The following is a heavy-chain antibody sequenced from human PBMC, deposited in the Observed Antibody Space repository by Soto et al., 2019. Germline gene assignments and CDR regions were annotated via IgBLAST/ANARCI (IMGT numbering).Heavy chain of an antibody. CDR2: IYPGDFDT. J-gene: IGHJ4*01. CDR3: ARYDSGGYYHFEC. D-gene: IGHD3-22*01. CDR1: GYSFTSYW. Sequence: VDSLKISCKGSGYSFTSYWLGWVRQMPGKGLEWMGIIYPGDFDTRYSPSFQGQVTISADKSISTAYLQWSSLKASDTAMYYCARYDSGGYYHFECWGQGTLVNVSS. V-gene: IGHV5-51*01.